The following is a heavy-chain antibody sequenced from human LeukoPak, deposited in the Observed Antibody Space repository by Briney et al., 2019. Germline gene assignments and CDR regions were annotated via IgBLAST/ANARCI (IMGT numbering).Heavy chain of an antibody. Sequence: PSETLSLTCTVSGGSISSYYWGWIRQPPGKGLGWIGYIYYSGSTNYNPSLKSRVTISVDTSKNQFSLKLSSVTAADTAVYYCARGYGCSGCYDYWGQGTLVTVSS. D-gene: IGHD3-22*01. J-gene: IGHJ4*02. CDR3: ARGYGCSGCYDY. CDR2: IYYSGST. V-gene: IGHV4-59*01. CDR1: GGSISSYY.